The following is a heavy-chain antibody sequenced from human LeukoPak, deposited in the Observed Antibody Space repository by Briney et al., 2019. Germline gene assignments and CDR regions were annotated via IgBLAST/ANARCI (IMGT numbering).Heavy chain of an antibody. CDR1: GFNFSTYA. D-gene: IGHD2-21*02. V-gene: IGHV3-23*01. Sequence: GGPLRPSHVATGFNFSTYAMVGLGQGPGEAGESVSNIKGGGGDPVYADSLRGRFTISRDKSNNTLYLHLNSLRPEATAVYFCAQGGHDFNPFYYWGQGTLVTVSS. CDR2: IKGGGGDP. CDR3: AQGGHDFNPFYY. J-gene: IGHJ4*02.